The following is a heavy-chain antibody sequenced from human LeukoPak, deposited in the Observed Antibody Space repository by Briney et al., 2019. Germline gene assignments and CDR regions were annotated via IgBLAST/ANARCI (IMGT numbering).Heavy chain of an antibody. Sequence: ASVKVSCKASGGTFSSYAISWVRQAPGQGLEWMGGIIPIFSTANYAQKFQGRVTITADESTSTAYMELSSLRSEDTAVYYCARPQSYYDFWSGQYYYCGMDVWGQGTTVTVSS. CDR1: GGTFSSYA. J-gene: IGHJ6*02. CDR3: ARPQSYYDFWSGQYYYCGMDV. D-gene: IGHD3-3*01. V-gene: IGHV1-69*13. CDR2: IIPIFSTA.